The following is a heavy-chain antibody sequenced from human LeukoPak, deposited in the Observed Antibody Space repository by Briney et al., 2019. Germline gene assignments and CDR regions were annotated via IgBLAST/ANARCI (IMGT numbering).Heavy chain of an antibody. CDR3: ARVVTIFGVVINDDY. J-gene: IGHJ4*02. Sequence: ASVKVSCKASGYTFTGYYMHWVRQAPGQGLEWMGWINPNSGGTNYAQKFHGRVTMTRDTSISTAYMELSRLRSDDTAVYYCARVVTIFGVVINDDYWGQGTLVTVSS. CDR2: INPNSGGT. CDR1: GYTFTGYY. V-gene: IGHV1-2*02. D-gene: IGHD3-3*01.